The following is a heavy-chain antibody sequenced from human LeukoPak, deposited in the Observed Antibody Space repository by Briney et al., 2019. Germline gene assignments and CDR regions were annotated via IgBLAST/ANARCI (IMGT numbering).Heavy chain of an antibody. Sequence: SQTLSLTCTVSGGSISSGSRYWSWIRQPAGKGLEWIGRIYSSGNTNYNPSLKSRVTKSLDTSKNQFSLNLSSVTAADTAVYYCAGEVGGSWFDPWGLGTLVTVSS. D-gene: IGHD1-26*01. J-gene: IGHJ5*02. CDR2: IYSSGNT. CDR1: GGSISSGSRY. CDR3: AGEVGGSWFDP. V-gene: IGHV4-61*02.